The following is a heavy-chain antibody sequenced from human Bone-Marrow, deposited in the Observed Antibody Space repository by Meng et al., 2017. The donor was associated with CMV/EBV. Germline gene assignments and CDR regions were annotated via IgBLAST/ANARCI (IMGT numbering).Heavy chain of an antibody. D-gene: IGHD6-6*01. V-gene: IGHV3-7*01. CDR2: IKQDGSEK. Sequence: GGSLRLSCVASGFTFSSYWMNWVRQAPGKGLDWLANIKQDGSEKYYLDSVKGRFTISRDNAKNSLYLQMNSLRAEDTAVSYCATSSSRPFYYLGQGTLVTVSS. CDR3: ATSSSRPFYY. J-gene: IGHJ4*02. CDR1: GFTFSSYW.